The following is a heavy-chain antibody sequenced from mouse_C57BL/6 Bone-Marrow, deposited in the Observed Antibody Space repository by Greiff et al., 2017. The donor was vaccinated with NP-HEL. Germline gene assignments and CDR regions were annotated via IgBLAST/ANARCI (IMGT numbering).Heavy chain of an antibody. CDR1: GYTFTSYW. D-gene: IGHD1-1*01. Sequence: QVQLQQPGAELVRPGTSVKLSCKASGYTFTSYWMHWVKQRPGQGLEWIGVIDPSDSYTNYNQKFKGKATLPVDTSSSTAYMQLSSLTSEDSAVYYCARRPPTVASMDYWGQGTSVTVSS. CDR2: IDPSDSYT. CDR3: ARRPPTVASMDY. V-gene: IGHV1-59*01. J-gene: IGHJ4*01.